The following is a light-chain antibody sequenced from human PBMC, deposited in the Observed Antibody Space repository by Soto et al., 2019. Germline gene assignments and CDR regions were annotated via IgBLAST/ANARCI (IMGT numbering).Light chain of an antibody. J-gene: IGKJ1*01. V-gene: IGKV1-17*01. Sequence: DIQMTPSPSSLSASVGDRVTITCRASQDIRNDLDWYQQKAGKAPKRLIHAASTVQGGVPSRFSGSGSGTEFTLTISGLQPEDIATYYCLQNDSYPRTFGQGTRVELK. CDR3: LQNDSYPRT. CDR2: AAS. CDR1: QDIRND.